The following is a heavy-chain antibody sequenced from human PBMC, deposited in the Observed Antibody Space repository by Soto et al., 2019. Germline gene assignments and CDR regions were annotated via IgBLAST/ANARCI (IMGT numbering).Heavy chain of an antibody. V-gene: IGHV1-18*01. CDR1: GYTFTAYG. Sequence: ASVKVSCKASGYTFTAYGISWVRQAPGQGLEWMGWINGYNGNTDYPQKLQGRVTMTTDTSTSTAYMALRSLRSDDTAVYYCAREGSAPYYYYGMDVWGQGTTVTVSS. D-gene: IGHD6-19*01. J-gene: IGHJ6*02. CDR3: AREGSAPYYYYGMDV. CDR2: INGYNGNT.